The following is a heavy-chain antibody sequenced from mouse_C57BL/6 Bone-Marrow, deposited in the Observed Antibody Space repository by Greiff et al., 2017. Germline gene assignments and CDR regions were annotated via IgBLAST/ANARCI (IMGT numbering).Heavy chain of an antibody. D-gene: IGHD2-1*01. Sequence: EVMLVESGGDLVKPGGSLKLSCAASGFTFSSYGMSWVRQTPDKRLEWVATISSGGSYTYYPDSVKGRFTISRDNAKNTLYLQMSILKSEDTAMYYCARDGNPFAYWGQGTLVTVSA. CDR1: GFTFSSYG. CDR2: ISSGGSYT. CDR3: ARDGNPFAY. V-gene: IGHV5-6*01. J-gene: IGHJ3*01.